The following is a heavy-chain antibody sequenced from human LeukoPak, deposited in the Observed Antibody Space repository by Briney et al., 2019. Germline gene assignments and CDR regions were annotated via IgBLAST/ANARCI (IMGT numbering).Heavy chain of an antibody. D-gene: IGHD2-15*01. CDR3: ARRFYCSGGSCYSFDY. CDR2: IYPGDSDT. CDR1: GYSFTSYW. Sequence: GESLKISCQGSGYSFTSYWIGWVRQMPGKGLEWMGIIYPGDSDTRYSPSFQGQVTISADKSISTAYLQWSSLKASDTAMYYCARRFYCSGGSCYSFDYWSQGTLVTVSS. V-gene: IGHV5-51*01. J-gene: IGHJ4*02.